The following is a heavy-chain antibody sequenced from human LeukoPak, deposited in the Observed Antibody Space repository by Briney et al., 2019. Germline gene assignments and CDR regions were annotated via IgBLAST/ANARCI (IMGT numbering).Heavy chain of an antibody. D-gene: IGHD5-18*01. CDR1: GFTFSSYA. CDR2: IYSGGST. J-gene: IGHJ6*02. V-gene: IGHV3-53*01. Sequence: GGSLRLSCAASGFTFSSYAMSWVRQAPGKGLEWVSVIYSGGSTYYADSVKGRFTISRDNSKNTLYLQMNSLRAEDTAVYYCARVPCGYSYGYGCYYYYGMDVWGQGTTVTVSS. CDR3: ARVPCGYSYGYGCYYYYGMDV.